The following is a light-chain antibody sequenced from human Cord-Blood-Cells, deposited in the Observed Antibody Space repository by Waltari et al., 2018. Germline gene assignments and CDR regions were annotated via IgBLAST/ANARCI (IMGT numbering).Light chain of an antibody. J-gene: IGLJ1*01. V-gene: IGLV2-23*02. Sequence: QSALTQPASVSGSPGQSITISCTGTSSDVGSYNLVSWYQQHPGKAPQLMVYEVSKRPSGVSNRLSASKSGNTASLTISGLQAEDEADYYCCSYAGSSTYVFGTGTKVTVL. CDR2: EVS. CDR1: SSDVGSYNL. CDR3: CSYAGSSTYV.